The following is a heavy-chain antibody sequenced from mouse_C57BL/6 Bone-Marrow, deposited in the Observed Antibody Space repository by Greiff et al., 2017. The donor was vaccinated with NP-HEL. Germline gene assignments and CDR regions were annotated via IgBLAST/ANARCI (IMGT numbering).Heavy chain of an antibody. D-gene: IGHD1-1*01. CDR1: GYTFTSYG. V-gene: IGHV1-81*01. J-gene: IGHJ3*01. CDR2: IYPRSGNT. CDR3: ARVVSSPFAY. Sequence: VQVVESGAELARPGASVKLSCKASGYTFTSYGISWVKQRTGQGLEWIGEIYPRSGNTYYNEKFKGKATLTADKSSSTAYMELRSLTSEDSAVYFCARVVSSPFAYWGQGTLVTVSA.